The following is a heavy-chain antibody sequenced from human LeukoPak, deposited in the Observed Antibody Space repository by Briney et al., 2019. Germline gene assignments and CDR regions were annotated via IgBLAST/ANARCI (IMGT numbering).Heavy chain of an antibody. V-gene: IGHV1-18*04. J-gene: IGHJ4*02. D-gene: IGHD3-10*01. CDR2: ISAYNGNT. CDR1: GYTFTGYY. CDR3: ARDAHYYGSGSYFDY. Sequence: ASVKVSCKASGYTFTGYYMHWVRQAPGQGLEWMGWISAYNGNTNYAQKLQGRVTMTTDTSTSTAYMELRSLRSDDTAVYYCARDAHYYGSGSYFDYWGQGTLVTVSS.